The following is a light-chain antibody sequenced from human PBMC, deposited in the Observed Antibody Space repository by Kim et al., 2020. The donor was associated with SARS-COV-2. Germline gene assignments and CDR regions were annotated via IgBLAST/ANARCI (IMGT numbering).Light chain of an antibody. Sequence: GQSVTVSWTRTDGTIATNYVRWYQRRPGSAPTIVIYEAHQRPSGVPERFSGSIDPPSNSASLTVSGLENEDEAESYCQSYDPTVRVFGGGTKVTVL. CDR2: EAH. CDR1: DGTIATNY. CDR3: QSYDPTVRV. V-gene: IGLV6-57*03. J-gene: IGLJ3*02.